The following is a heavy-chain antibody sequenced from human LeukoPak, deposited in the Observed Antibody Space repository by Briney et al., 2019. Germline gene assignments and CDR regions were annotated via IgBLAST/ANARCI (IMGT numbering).Heavy chain of an antibody. CDR1: GYSFTSYW. V-gene: IGHV5-51*01. D-gene: IGHD3-22*01. Sequence: GESLKISCKGSGYSFTSYWIGWVRQMPGKGLEWMGIIYPGDSDTRYSPSFQGQVTISADKSISTAYLQWSSLKASDTAMYYCARHVAYYYDSSGYLIDYWGQGTLVTVSS. CDR2: IYPGDSDT. CDR3: ARHVAYYYDSSGYLIDY. J-gene: IGHJ4*02.